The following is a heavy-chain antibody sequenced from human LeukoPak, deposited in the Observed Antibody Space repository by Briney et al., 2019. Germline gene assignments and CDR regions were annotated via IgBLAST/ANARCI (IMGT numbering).Heavy chain of an antibody. D-gene: IGHD2-15*01. Sequence: GGSLRLSCAVSGFTFSGYAMSWVRQAPGKGLEWVSAISGSGNTTYFGDSVTGRFTISRDNPKNTVYLQMNSLSAEDTAVYYCAKGPAPYCSGGSCYSPHWYFDLWGRGTLVTVSS. J-gene: IGHJ2*01. CDR1: GFTFSGYA. CDR2: ISGSGNTT. V-gene: IGHV3-23*01. CDR3: AKGPAPYCSGGSCYSPHWYFDL.